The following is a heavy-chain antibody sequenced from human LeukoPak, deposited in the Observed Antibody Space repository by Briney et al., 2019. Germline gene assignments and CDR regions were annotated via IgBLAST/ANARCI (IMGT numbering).Heavy chain of an antibody. V-gene: IGHV3-53*01. Sequence: PGGSLRLSCAASGFTVSSNYMSWVRQAPGKGLEWVSVIYSGGSTYYADSVKGRFTISRDNSKNTLYLQMNSLRAEDTAVYYCASATPLRWDDAFDIWGQGTMVTVSS. J-gene: IGHJ3*02. CDR3: ASATPLRWDDAFDI. D-gene: IGHD4-23*01. CDR2: IYSGGST. CDR1: GFTVSSNY.